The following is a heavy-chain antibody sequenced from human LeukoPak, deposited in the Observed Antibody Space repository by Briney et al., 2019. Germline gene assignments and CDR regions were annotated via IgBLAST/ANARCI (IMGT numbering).Heavy chain of an antibody. J-gene: IGHJ4*02. CDR1: GDSVSSNSVA. CDR3: ARDYGDF. D-gene: IGHD4-17*01. Sequence: PSQTLSLTCAISGDSVSSNSVAWNWIRQSLSRGLEWLGRIYVRSKWYFDYAVSVKSRITINPDTSKNQFSLHLNSVTPEDTAMYYCARDYGDFWGQGTLVTVSS. V-gene: IGHV6-1*01. CDR2: IYVRSKWYF.